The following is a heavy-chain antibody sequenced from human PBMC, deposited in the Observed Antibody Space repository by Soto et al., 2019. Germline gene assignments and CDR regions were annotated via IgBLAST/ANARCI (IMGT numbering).Heavy chain of an antibody. D-gene: IGHD3-10*01. CDR1: SVSNAW. V-gene: IGHV3-15*07. CDR2: IKSKTDGGTT. CDR3: TTVRVNSADYYGSGSYYNT. J-gene: IGHJ5*02. Sequence: SVSNAWMNWVRQAPGKGLEWVGRIKSKTDGGTTDYAAPVKGRITISRDDSKNTLYLQMNSLKTEDTAVYYCTTVRVNSADYYGSGSYYNTWGQGTLVTVSS.